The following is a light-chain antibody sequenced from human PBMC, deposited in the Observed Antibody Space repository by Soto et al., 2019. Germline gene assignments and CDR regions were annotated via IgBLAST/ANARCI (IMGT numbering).Light chain of an antibody. CDR1: QSVSSY. J-gene: IGKJ5*01. CDR2: DAS. V-gene: IGKV3-11*01. Sequence: EIVLTQSPATLSLSPGERATLSCRASQSVSSYLAWYQQKPGQAPRLLIYDASNRATGIPARFSGSGSGTDFTLTISSLEPEDFAVYYCQQSSNWPPSITFGQGTLLEMK. CDR3: QQSSNWPPSIT.